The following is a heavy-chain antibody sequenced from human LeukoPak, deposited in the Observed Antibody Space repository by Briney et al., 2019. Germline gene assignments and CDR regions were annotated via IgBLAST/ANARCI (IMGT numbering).Heavy chain of an antibody. J-gene: IGHJ3*02. V-gene: IGHV3-30-3*01. CDR3: ARVAYCSGGSCYADVDAFDI. CDR1: GFTFTNYA. CDR2: ISYDGTNK. Sequence: GGSLRLSCAASGFTFTNYALHWVRQAPGKGLEWVAVISYDGTNKYYADSVKGRFTISRDNSKNTLSLQMNSLRAEDTAVYYCARVAYCSGGSCYADVDAFDIWGQGTMVTVSS. D-gene: IGHD2-15*01.